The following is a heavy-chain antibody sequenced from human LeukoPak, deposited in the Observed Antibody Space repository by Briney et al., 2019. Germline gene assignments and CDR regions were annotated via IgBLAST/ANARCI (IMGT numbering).Heavy chain of an antibody. CDR3: ARSGGSGIFDY. D-gene: IGHD3-10*01. Sequence: PSETLSLTCTVSGGSISSYYWSWIRQPPGKVLEWIGYIYYSGSTNYNPSLKSRVTISVDTSKNQFSLKLSSVTAADTAVYYCARSGGSGIFDYWGQGTLVTVSS. J-gene: IGHJ4*02. V-gene: IGHV4-59*08. CDR1: GGSISSYY. CDR2: IYYSGST.